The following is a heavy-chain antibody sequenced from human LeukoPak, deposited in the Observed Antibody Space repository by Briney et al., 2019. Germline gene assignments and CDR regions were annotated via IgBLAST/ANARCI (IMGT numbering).Heavy chain of an antibody. D-gene: IGHD6-19*01. Sequence: TGGSLRLSCAASGFTFSDSAMHWVRQASGKGLEWVGRIRSKANSYATSYAASVKGRFTISRDESKSTAYLQMNSLKSEDTAVYYCVTSVAGPDYWGQGTLVTVSS. CDR3: VTSVAGPDY. V-gene: IGHV3-73*01. CDR2: IRSKANSYAT. J-gene: IGHJ4*02. CDR1: GFTFSDSA.